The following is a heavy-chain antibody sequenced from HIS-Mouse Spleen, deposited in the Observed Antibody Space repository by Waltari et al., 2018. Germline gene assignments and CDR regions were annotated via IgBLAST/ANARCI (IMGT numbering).Heavy chain of an antibody. CDR2: TYPGDSDT. D-gene: IGHD2-2*01. CDR3: ARTRDCSSTSCYFDY. V-gene: IGHV5-51*03. Sequence: EVQRVQSGAEVKKPGESLKISCKGSGYSFTSYWIGWVRQMPGKGLEWMGLTYPGDSDTRYSPSFQGQVTISADKSISTAYLQWSSLKASDTAMYYCARTRDCSSTSCYFDYWGQGTLVTVSS. J-gene: IGHJ4*02. CDR1: GYSFTSYW.